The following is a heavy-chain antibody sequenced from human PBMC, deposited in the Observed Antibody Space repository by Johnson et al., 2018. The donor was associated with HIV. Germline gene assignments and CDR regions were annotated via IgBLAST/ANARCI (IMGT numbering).Heavy chain of an antibody. CDR1: GFTFSSYW. D-gene: IGHD3-10*01. CDR2: INSDGSST. CDR3: ANGWFSGAFDI. V-gene: IGHV3-74*02. Sequence: VQLVESGGGVVQPGGSLRLSCAASGFTFSSYWMHWVRQAPGKGLVWVSRINSDGSSTSYADSVEGRFTISRDNAKNTLYLQMNSLRAEDTAVYYCANGWFSGAFDIWGQGTMVTVSS. J-gene: IGHJ3*02.